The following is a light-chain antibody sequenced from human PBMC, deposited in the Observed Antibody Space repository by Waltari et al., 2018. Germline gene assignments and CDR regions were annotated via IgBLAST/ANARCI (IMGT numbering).Light chain of an antibody. CDR2: KVS. V-gene: IGKV2-30*01. CDR1: QRLENTDGNTY. CDR3: LQAPIT. Sequence: DVVLTQSPLFLPVTLGQPASISCRSTQRLENTDGNTYLDWFLQRPGQSPRRLIYKVSERDSGVPDRFSGIGSGSNFTLKISRVEAEDVRVYYCLQAPITFGPGTRVDIK. J-gene: IGKJ3*01.